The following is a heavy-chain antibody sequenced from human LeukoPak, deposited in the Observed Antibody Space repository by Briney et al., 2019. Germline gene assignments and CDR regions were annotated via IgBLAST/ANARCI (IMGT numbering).Heavy chain of an antibody. Sequence: PGGSLRLSCAASGFTFSSYGMSWVRQAPGKGLEWVSAISGSGGSTYYADSVKGRFTISRDNSRNTLYVQMNSLTAEDTAVYYCAKDRHCSSISCYRGYFDYWGQGTLVTVSS. CDR3: AKDRHCSSISCYRGYFDY. J-gene: IGHJ4*02. CDR2: ISGSGGST. D-gene: IGHD2-2*01. V-gene: IGHV3-23*01. CDR1: GFTFSSYG.